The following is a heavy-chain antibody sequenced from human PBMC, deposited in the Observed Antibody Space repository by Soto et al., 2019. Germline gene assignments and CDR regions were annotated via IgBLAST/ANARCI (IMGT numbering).Heavy chain of an antibody. J-gene: IGHJ3*02. CDR3: AKDKNPPGLVVPAATAFDI. CDR2: ISWNSGSI. Sequence: GGSLRLSCAASGFTFDDYAMHWVRQAPGKGLEWVSGISWNSGSIGYADSVKGRFTISRDNAKNSLYLQMNSLRAEDTALYYCAKDKNPPGLVVPAATAFDIWGQGTMVTVSS. V-gene: IGHV3-9*01. D-gene: IGHD2-2*01. CDR1: GFTFDDYA.